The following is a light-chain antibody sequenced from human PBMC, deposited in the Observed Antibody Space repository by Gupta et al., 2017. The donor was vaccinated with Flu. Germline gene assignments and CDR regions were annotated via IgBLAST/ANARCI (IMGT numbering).Light chain of an antibody. CDR2: GVS. CDR3: SSYTSSATPL. J-gene: IGLJ3*02. CDR1: SSAFGVYNY. V-gene: IGLV2-14*01. Sequence: SITISCTGTSSAFGVYNYVSWYQQHPGKAPKLMIYGVSNRPSGVSNRFSGSKSGNTASLTISGLQAEDEADYYCSSYTSSATPLFGGGTKLTVL.